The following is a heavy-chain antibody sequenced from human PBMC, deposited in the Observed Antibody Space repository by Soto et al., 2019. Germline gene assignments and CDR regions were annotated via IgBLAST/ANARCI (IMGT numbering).Heavy chain of an antibody. Sequence: SETLSLTCAVYGGSFSGYYWSWIRQPPGKGLEWIGEINQSGSTNYNPSLKSRVTISVDTSKNQFSLKLSSVTAADTAVYYCARGYCSSTSCYHFDYWGQGTLVTVSS. J-gene: IGHJ4*02. CDR2: INQSGST. CDR1: GGSFSGYY. V-gene: IGHV4-34*01. D-gene: IGHD2-2*01. CDR3: ARGYCSSTSCYHFDY.